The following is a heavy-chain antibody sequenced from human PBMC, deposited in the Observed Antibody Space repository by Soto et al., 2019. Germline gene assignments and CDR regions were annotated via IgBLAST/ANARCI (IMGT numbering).Heavy chain of an antibody. CDR3: ATDKGVQVVPAAKRYFDY. D-gene: IGHD2-2*01. J-gene: IGHJ4*02. Sequence: ASVKVSCKVSGYTLTELSMHWVRQAPGKGLEWMGGFDPEDGETIYAQKFQGRVTMTEDTSTDTAYMELSSLRSEDTAVYYCATDKGVQVVPAAKRYFDYWGQGTLVTVSS. V-gene: IGHV1-24*01. CDR2: FDPEDGET. CDR1: GYTLTELS.